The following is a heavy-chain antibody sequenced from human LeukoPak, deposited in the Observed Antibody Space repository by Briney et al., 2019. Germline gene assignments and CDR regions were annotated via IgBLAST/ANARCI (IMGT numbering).Heavy chain of an antibody. CDR2: IYYSGST. Sequence: SETLSLTCTASGGSISSSIYYWGWIRQPPGKGLEWIGSIYYSGSTFYNPSLKSRVTISEDTSKNQFSLKMSSVTAADTAVYYCARHYCSSTSCPIDHWGQGTLVTVSS. J-gene: IGHJ4*02. D-gene: IGHD2-2*01. CDR1: GGSISSSIYY. CDR3: ARHYCSSTSCPIDH. V-gene: IGHV4-39*01.